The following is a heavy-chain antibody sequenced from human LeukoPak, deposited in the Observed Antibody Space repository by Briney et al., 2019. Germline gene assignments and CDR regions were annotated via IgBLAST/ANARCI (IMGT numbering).Heavy chain of an antibody. D-gene: IGHD2-2*01. CDR2: IYYSGST. CDR1: GGSISSYY. J-gene: IGHJ6*02. CDR3: ARGVVVVPAAKESYYYGMDV. V-gene: IGHV4-59*01. Sequence: PSETLSLTCTVSGGSISSYYWSWIRQPPGKGLEWIGYIYYSGSTNCNPSLKSRVTISVDTSKNQFSLKLSSVTAADTAVYYCARGVVVVPAAKESYYYGMDVWGQGTTVTVSS.